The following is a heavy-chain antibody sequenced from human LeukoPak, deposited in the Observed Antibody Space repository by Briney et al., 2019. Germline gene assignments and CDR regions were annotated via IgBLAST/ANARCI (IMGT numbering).Heavy chain of an antibody. J-gene: IGHJ4*02. D-gene: IGHD3-22*01. Sequence: ASVKVSCKASGFTFTSSAMQWVRQAPGQGLEWMGWISAYNGNTNYAQKLQGRVTMTTDTSTSTAYMELRSLRSDDTAVYYCARPALPYYYDSSGPGDYWGQGTLVTVSS. V-gene: IGHV1-18*01. CDR3: ARPALPYYYDSSGPGDY. CDR1: GFTFTSSA. CDR2: ISAYNGNT.